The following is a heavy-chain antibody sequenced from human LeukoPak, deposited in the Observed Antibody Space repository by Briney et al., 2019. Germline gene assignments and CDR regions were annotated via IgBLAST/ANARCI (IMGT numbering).Heavy chain of an antibody. V-gene: IGHV4-39*01. CDR1: GGSISSSSYY. Sequence: PSETLSLTCTVSGGSISSSSYYWGWIRQPPGKGLEWIGSIYYSGSTYYNPSLKSRVTISVDTSKNQFSLKLSSVTAADTAVYYCARQSSSSWYVGYYYYYGMDVWGQGTTVTVSS. CDR3: ARQSSSSWYVGYYYYYGMDV. J-gene: IGHJ6*02. CDR2: IYYSGST. D-gene: IGHD6-13*01.